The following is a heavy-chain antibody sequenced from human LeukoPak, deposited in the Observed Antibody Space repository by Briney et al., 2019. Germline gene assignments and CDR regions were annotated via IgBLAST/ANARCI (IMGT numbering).Heavy chain of an antibody. Sequence: GGSLRLSCAASGFTFSSYAMSWVRQAPGKGLEWVSAISGTGGSTYYADSVKGRFTISRDNSKNTLYLQMNSLRAEDTAVHYCAKGSPYSGSYYGFDYWGQGTLVTVSS. D-gene: IGHD1-26*01. J-gene: IGHJ4*02. CDR2: ISGTGGST. V-gene: IGHV3-23*01. CDR3: AKGSPYSGSYYGFDY. CDR1: GFTFSSYA.